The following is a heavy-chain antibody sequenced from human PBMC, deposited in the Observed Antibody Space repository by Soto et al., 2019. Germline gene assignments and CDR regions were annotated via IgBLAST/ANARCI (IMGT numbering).Heavy chain of an antibody. CDR3: ARVPVIAAAGTAWFDP. CDR2: IKQDGSEK. J-gene: IGHJ5*02. V-gene: IGHV3-7*01. CDR1: GFTFNKYW. Sequence: LRLSCAASGFTFNKYWMSWVRQAPGKGLEWVANIKQDGSEKYHVDSVKGRFTISRDNAKNSLSLQMNSLRAEDTAVYYCARVPVIAAAGTAWFDPWGQGTLVTVSS. D-gene: IGHD6-13*01.